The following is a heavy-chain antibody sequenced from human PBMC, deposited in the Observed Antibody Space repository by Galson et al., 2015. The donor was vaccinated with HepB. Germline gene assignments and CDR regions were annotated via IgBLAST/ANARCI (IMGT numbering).Heavy chain of an antibody. V-gene: IGHV3-23*01. CDR1: GFTFSSYA. J-gene: IGHJ4*02. CDR3: AKGGGSGSYYFQFDY. CDR2: ISGSGGST. D-gene: IGHD3-10*01. Sequence: SLRLSCAASGFTFSSYAMSWVRQAPGKGLEWVSAISGSGGSTYYADSVKGRFTISRDNSKNTLYLQMNSLRAEDTAVYYCAKGGGSGSYYFQFDYWGQGTLVTVSS.